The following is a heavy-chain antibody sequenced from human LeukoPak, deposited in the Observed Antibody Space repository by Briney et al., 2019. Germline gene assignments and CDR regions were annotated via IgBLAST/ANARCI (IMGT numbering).Heavy chain of an antibody. CDR2: IRYDGSSK. V-gene: IGHV3-30*02. J-gene: IGHJ4*02. D-gene: IGHD6-13*01. Sequence: PGGSLRLSCAASRFTFSNYGMHWVRQAPGKGLEWVAFIRYDGSSKYYADSVKGRFTISRDNSKNTLYLQMNSLRVEDTAVYYCAKDRDYSSSWPRYYFDYWGQGTLVTVSS. CDR3: AKDRDYSSSWPRYYFDY. CDR1: RFTFSNYG.